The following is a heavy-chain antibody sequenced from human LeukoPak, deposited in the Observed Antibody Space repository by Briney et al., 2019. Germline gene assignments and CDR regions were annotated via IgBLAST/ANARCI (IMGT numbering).Heavy chain of an antibody. CDR1: GGSMNSYY. CDR3: AKDLSYTSGASDH. D-gene: IGHD6-19*01. J-gene: IGHJ4*02. CDR2: VYQTGHS. V-gene: IGHV4-59*01. Sequence: KPSETLSLTCTVSGGSMNSYYWSWIRQSPGRGLEWTAYVYQTGHSNYNPSFTSRATISIDTSKNQFSLKLSSVSAADTAVYYCAKDLSYTSGASDHWGQGTLVTVPS.